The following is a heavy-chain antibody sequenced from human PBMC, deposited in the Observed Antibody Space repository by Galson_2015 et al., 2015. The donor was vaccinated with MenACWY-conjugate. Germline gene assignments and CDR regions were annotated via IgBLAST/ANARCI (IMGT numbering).Heavy chain of an antibody. CDR2: IGVSGDT. D-gene: IGHD6-13*01. Sequence: SLRLSCAASGFTFGSFDMHWVRQATGKGLEWVSSIGVSGDTWYPAPVKGRFTMSRENAKNSVYLQLNNLRAEDTAVYYCARDRRAAGAFRANWYFNLWGRGTLVTVSS. CDR1: GFTFGSFD. CDR3: ARDRRAAGAFRANWYFNL. J-gene: IGHJ2*01. V-gene: IGHV3-13*01.